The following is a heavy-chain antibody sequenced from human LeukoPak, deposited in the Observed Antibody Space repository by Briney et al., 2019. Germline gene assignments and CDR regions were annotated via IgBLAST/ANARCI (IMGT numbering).Heavy chain of an antibody. V-gene: IGHV3-23*01. CDR3: AKRITVSAGYYLDS. D-gene: IGHD2-15*01. J-gene: IGHJ4*02. CDR2: VSGGGGYA. Sequence: PGGSLRLSCVGSGFSFSSFAMSWVRQAPGKGLEWVSNVSGGGGYAYYADSVKGRFTISRDNAKIMHFLQMNSLRPEDTALYFCAKRITVSAGYYLDSWGQGTLVAVSS. CDR1: GFSFSSFA.